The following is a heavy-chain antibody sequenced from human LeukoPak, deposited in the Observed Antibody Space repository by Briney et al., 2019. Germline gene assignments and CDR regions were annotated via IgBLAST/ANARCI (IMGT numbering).Heavy chain of an antibody. V-gene: IGHV4-39*07. J-gene: IGHJ4*02. CDR2: INHSGST. D-gene: IGHD7-27*01. CDR3: ARVKEGPLGTGDY. CDR1: GGSISSSSYY. Sequence: SETLSLTCTVSGGSISSSSYYWGWIRQPPGKGLEWIGEINHSGSTNYNPSLKSRVTISVDTSKNQFSLKLSSVTAADTAVYYCARVKEGPLGTGDYWGQGTLVTVSS.